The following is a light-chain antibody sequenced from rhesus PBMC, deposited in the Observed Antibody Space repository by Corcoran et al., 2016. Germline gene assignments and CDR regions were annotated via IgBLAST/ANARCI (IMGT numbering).Light chain of an antibody. CDR1: ETVTTY. Sequence: DIQMTQSPSSLSASVGDRVTITCRASETVTTYLPWYQQQPGKAPRLLSYRAASLQRGVPSRFSGSGSGTYFTLTISSLQSEDSATYSCQQYNSRPWTFGQGTKVEIK. J-gene: IGKJ1*01. CDR2: RAA. V-gene: IGKV1-25*01. CDR3: QQYNSRPWT.